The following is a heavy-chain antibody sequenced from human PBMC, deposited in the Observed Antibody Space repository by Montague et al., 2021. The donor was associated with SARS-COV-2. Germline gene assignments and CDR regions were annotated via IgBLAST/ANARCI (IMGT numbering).Heavy chain of an antibody. CDR2: IYYGGST. CDR3: ARLRRPDGYSYWFGP. D-gene: IGHD5-24*01. CDR1: GGSISSYY. V-gene: IGHV4-59*08. J-gene: IGHJ5*02. Sequence: SETRSLTCTVSGGSISSYYWSWIRQPPGKGPEWIGYIYYGGSTNYSPSFKGRVIMSVDTSNNQFSLRLTSVTAADTAVYYCARLRRPDGYSYWFGPWGQGTLVTVSS.